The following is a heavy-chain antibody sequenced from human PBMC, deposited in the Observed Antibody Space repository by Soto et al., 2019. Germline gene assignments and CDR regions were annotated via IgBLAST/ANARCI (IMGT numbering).Heavy chain of an antibody. V-gene: IGHV3-23*01. D-gene: IGHD1-26*01. J-gene: IGHJ4*02. CDR3: ARRGSGSYYDY. CDR2: ISGSGGST. CDR1: GFTFSSYA. Sequence: EVQLLESGGGLVQPGGSLRLSCAASGFTFSSYAMRWVRKAPGKGLEWVSAISGSGGSTYYADSVKGRFTISRDNSKNTLYLQMNSLRAEDTAVYYCARRGSGSYYDYWGQGTRVTVSS.